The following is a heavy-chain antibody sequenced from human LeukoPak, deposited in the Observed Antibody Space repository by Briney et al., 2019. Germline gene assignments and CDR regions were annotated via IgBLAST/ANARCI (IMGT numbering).Heavy chain of an antibody. J-gene: IGHJ5*02. CDR2: ISSSSSYI. CDR1: GFTFSSYS. CDR3: ARVGFYDILTGYYSGNWFDP. D-gene: IGHD3-9*01. V-gene: IGHV3-21*01. Sequence: GSLRLSCAASGFTFSSYSMNWVRQAPGKGLEWVSSISSSSSYIYYADSVKGRFTISRDNAKNSLYLQMNSLRAEDTAVYYCARVGFYDILTGYYSGNWFDPWGQGTLVTVSS.